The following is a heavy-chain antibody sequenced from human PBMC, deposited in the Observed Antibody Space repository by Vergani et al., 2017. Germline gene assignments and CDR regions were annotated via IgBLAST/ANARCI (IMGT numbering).Heavy chain of an antibody. D-gene: IGHD3-16*01. Sequence: DVQLVQSGAEVKKPGTTVKISCKVSGYTLTDYWMHWVPQAPGKGLEWMGAVDPEDGETVYAEKFQARVTITADTSRDTVYLEVTSLKSDDTAVYYCVRPGDDYRNMITYFLDYWGQGSLVSVSS. J-gene: IGHJ4*02. CDR1: GYTLTDYW. CDR3: VRPGDDYRNMITYFLDY. CDR2: VDPEDGET. V-gene: IGHV1-69-2*01.